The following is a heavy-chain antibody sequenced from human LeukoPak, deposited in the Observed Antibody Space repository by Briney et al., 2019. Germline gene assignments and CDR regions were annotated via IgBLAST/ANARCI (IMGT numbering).Heavy chain of an antibody. CDR1: GFTFTTYW. J-gene: IGHJ4*02. V-gene: IGHV3-74*01. Sequence: GGSLRLSCAASGFTFTTYWMHWVRQSPGKGLVWVSHISTDGSSTDYADSVKGRFTISRDNAKNTVYLQMNSLRAEDTAVYYCARDLYSGSVDYWGQGTLATVSS. CDR3: ARDLYSGSVDY. CDR2: ISTDGSST. D-gene: IGHD6-6*01.